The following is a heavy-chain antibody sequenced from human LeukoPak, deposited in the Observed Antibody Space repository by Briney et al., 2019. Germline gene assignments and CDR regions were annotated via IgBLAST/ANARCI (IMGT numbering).Heavy chain of an antibody. V-gene: IGHV3-7*01. CDR2: IKQDGSEK. D-gene: IGHD5-18*01. Sequence: AGGSLRLSCAASGFTFSSYWMSWVRQAPGKGLEWVANIKQDGSEKYYVDSVKGRFTISRDNAKNSLYLQMNSLRAEDTAVYYCGRDLQLWLRDGDYWGQGTLVTVSS. CDR3: GRDLQLWLRDGDY. CDR1: GFTFSSYW. J-gene: IGHJ4*02.